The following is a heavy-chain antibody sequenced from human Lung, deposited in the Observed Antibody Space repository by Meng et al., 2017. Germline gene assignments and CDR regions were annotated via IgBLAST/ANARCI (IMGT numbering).Heavy chain of an antibody. CDR1: GYTFTSYD. CDR2: MNPNRGTT. D-gene: IGHD6-19*01. CDR3: ATGVADFEY. J-gene: IGHJ4*02. V-gene: IGHV1-8*01. Sequence: ASVKVSCKASGYTFTSYDINWVRQGTGQGLEWMGWMNPNRGTTGYAQKFQGRVTMNRNISKSTAYMDLSSLRSEDTAVYYCATGVADFEYWGQGTLVTVSS.